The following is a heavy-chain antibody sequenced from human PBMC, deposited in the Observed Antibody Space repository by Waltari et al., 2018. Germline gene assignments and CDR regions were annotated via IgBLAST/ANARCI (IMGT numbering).Heavy chain of an antibody. V-gene: IGHV6-1*01. J-gene: IGHJ4*02. CDR3: ARSPRMGSGGSWCDY. CDR1: GDRVSSNSAA. CDR2: TYYMSKWCN. D-gene: IGHD2-15*01. Sequence: QVQRQQAGPGLVKPSQTLSLTCAISGDRVSSNSAAGNWIRESPSRGLEWLGRTYYMSKWCNDYAVSVKSRITITPDTSKNQFALQLNSVTPSDTAVYYCARSPRMGSGGSWCDYWGQGTLVTVSS.